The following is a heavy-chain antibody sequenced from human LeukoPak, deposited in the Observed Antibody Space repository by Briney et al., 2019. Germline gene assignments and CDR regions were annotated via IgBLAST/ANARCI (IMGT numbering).Heavy chain of an antibody. CDR2: IYYSGST. CDR3: ARTVEQWLTYYYYYYMDV. Sequence: PSETLSLTCTVSGGSISSYYWSWIRQPPGKGLEWIGYIYYSGSTNYNPSLKSRVTISVDTSKNQFSLKLSSVTAADTAVYYCARTVEQWLTYYYYYYMDVWGKGTTVTVSS. J-gene: IGHJ6*03. CDR1: GGSISSYY. D-gene: IGHD6-19*01. V-gene: IGHV4-59*12.